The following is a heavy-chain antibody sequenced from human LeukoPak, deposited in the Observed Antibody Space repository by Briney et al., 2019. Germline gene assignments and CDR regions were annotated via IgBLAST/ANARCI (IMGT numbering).Heavy chain of an antibody. CDR1: GGSFSGYY. CDR2: INHSGST. CDR3: ARSAWWNDFDY. V-gene: IGHV4-34*01. D-gene: IGHD1-1*01. Sequence: SETLSLTCAVYGGSFSGYYWSWLRQPPGKGLEWIGEINHSGSTNYNPSLKSRVTISVDTSKNQFSLKLSSVTAADAAVYYCARSAWWNDFDYWGQGTLVTVSS. J-gene: IGHJ4*02.